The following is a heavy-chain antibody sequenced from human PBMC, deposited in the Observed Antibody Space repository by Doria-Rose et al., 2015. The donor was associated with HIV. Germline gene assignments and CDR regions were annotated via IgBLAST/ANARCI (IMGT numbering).Heavy chain of an antibody. CDR1: GGSISSGDHY. CDR3: AREGIVVGCWFDP. D-gene: IGHD2-15*01. V-gene: IGHV4-30-4*01. CDR2: IYHSGST. Sequence: QVQLQESGPGLVKPSQTLSLTCTVSGGSISSGDHYWSWIRQSPVKGLEWIAYIYHSGSTYHNPSLRSRLTISIDTSKNQFSLKLSSVTAADTAVYYCAREGIVVGCWFDPWGQGTLVSVSS. J-gene: IGHJ5*02.